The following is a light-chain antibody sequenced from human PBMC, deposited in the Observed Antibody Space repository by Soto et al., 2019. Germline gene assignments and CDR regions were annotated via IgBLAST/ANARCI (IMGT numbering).Light chain of an antibody. CDR1: QSVSTS. Sequence: EIVLTQSPATLSLSPGERATLSCRASQSVSTSLVWYQQKPAQAPRLLIYAASSRATGIPARFSGSGSGTDFTLTISSLEPEDSATYYCQQRRNYPLTFGPGTTVDIK. V-gene: IGKV3-11*01. J-gene: IGKJ3*01. CDR2: AAS. CDR3: QQRRNYPLT.